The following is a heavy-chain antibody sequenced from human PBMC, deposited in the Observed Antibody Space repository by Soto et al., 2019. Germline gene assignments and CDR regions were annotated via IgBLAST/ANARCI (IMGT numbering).Heavy chain of an antibody. J-gene: IGHJ6*02. CDR1: GYTFTGYY. D-gene: IGHD2-15*01. Sequence: ASVEVSCKASGYTFTGYYMHWVRRAPGQGLEWMGWINPNSGGTNYAQKFQGRVTMTRDTSISTAYMELSRLRSDDTAVYYCARDGGVVAALDVWGQGTTVTVSS. V-gene: IGHV1-2*02. CDR3: ARDGGVVAALDV. CDR2: INPNSGGT.